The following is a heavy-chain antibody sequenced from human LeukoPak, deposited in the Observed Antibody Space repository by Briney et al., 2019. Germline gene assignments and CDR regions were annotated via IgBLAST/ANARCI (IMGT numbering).Heavy chain of an antibody. J-gene: IGHJ6*02. CDR1: GFTVSSNY. D-gene: IGHD3-22*01. Sequence: GGSLRLSCAASGFTVSSNYMSWVRQAPGKGLEWVSVIYSGGSTYYADSVKGRFTISRDNSKNTLYLQMISLRAEDTAVYYCARVRRTYYYDSSGYQVDGMDVWGQGTTVTVSS. CDR3: ARVRRTYYYDSSGYQVDGMDV. V-gene: IGHV3-53*01. CDR2: IYSGGST.